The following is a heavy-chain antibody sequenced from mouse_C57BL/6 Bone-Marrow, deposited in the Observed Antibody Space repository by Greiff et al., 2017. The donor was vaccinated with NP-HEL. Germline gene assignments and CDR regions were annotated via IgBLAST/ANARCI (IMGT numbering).Heavy chain of an antibody. J-gene: IGHJ1*03. CDR2: IDPSDSYT. CDR1: GYTFTSYW. CDR3: ARYGRYFDV. Sequence: VQLQQPGAELVMPGASVKLSCKASGYTFTSYWMHWVKQRPGQGLEWIGEIDPSDSYTNYNQKFKGKSTLTVDKSSSTAYMQLSSLTSEDSAVYYCARYGRYFDVWGTGTTVTVSS. V-gene: IGHV1-69*01. D-gene: IGHD1-1*02.